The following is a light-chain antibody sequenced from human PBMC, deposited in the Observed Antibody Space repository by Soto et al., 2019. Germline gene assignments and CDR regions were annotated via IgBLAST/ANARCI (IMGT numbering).Light chain of an antibody. CDR2: TNN. J-gene: IGLJ1*01. CDR1: GSNIGSNA. Sequence: QSVLTHPPSASGTPGQRIAISCSGAGSNIGSNAVTWYQQLPRTAPRLLIYTNNQRPSGVPDRFSGSRSGTSASLAISGLQSGDEADYYCATWDDILNGYVFGTGTKVTVL. V-gene: IGLV1-44*01. CDR3: ATWDDILNGYV.